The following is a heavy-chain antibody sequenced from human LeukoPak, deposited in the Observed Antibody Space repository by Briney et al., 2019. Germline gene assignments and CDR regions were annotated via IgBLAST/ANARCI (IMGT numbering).Heavy chain of an antibody. CDR1: GGSISSYY. CDR2: IYYSGST. CDR3: ARGRVRRYYYDSSGKPPDY. D-gene: IGHD3-22*01. V-gene: IGHV4-59*01. Sequence: PSETLSLTCTVSGGSISSYYWSWIRQPPGKGLEWIGYIYYSGSTNYNPSLKSRVTISVDTSKNQFSLKLSSVTAADTAVYYCARGRVRRYYYDSSGKPPDYWGQGTLVTVSS. J-gene: IGHJ4*02.